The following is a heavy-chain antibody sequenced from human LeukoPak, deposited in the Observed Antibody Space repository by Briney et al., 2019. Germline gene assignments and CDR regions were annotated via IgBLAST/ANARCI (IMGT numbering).Heavy chain of an antibody. J-gene: IGHJ4*02. CDR3: ARGEDIVATLGYYFDY. CDR1: GFTFSDYD. CDR2: IGTAGDT. Sequence: PGGSLRLSCAASGFTFSDYDMHWVRQATGKGLEWVSAIGTAGDTYYTGSVKGRFTISRENAKNSLYLQMNSLRAEDTAVYYCARGEDIVATLGYYFDYWGQGTLVTVSS. D-gene: IGHD5-12*01. V-gene: IGHV3-13*01.